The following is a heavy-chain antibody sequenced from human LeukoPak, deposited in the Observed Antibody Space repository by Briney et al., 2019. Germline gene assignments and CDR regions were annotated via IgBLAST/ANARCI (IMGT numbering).Heavy chain of an antibody. CDR1: GGSFSSYY. V-gene: IGHV4-34*01. J-gene: IGHJ4*02. D-gene: IGHD4-23*01. CDR2: INHSGST. CDR3: ARGRDTVGYGPALDY. Sequence: SETLSLTCAVYGGSFSSYYWSWIRQPPGKGLEWIGEINHSGSTNYNPSLKSRVTISVDTSKNQFSLKLSSVTAADTAVYYCARGRDTVGYGPALDYWGQGTLVTVSS.